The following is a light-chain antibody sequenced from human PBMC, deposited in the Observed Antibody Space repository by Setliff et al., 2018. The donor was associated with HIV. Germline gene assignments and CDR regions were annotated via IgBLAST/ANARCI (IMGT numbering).Light chain of an antibody. Sequence: QSALTQPPSASGSPGQSVTISCTGTSSDVGGYNYVSWYQQHPGKAPKVMIYEVTKRPSGVPDRFSGSKSGNTASLTVSGLQAEDEADYYCSSYADNNTCVFGSGTKVTVL. J-gene: IGLJ1*01. V-gene: IGLV2-8*01. CDR2: EVT. CDR3: SSYADNNTCV. CDR1: SSDVGGYNY.